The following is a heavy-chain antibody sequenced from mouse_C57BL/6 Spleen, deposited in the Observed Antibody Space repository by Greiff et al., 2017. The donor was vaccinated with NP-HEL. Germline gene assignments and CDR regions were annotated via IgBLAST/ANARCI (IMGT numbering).Heavy chain of an antibody. J-gene: IGHJ1*03. V-gene: IGHV3-6*01. CDR3: ARERRNWNWYFDV. CDR2: ISYDGSN. CDR1: GYSITSGYY. D-gene: IGHD4-1*01. Sequence: DVKLQESGPGLVKPSQSLSLTCSVTGYSITSGYYWNWIRQFPGNKLEWMGYISYDGSNNYNPSLKNRISITRDTSKNQFFLKLNSVTTEDTATYYCARERRNWNWYFDVWGTGTTVTVSS.